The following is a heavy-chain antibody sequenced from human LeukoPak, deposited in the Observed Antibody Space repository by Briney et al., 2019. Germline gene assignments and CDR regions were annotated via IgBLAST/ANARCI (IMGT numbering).Heavy chain of an antibody. D-gene: IGHD4-17*01. V-gene: IGHV4-59*01. CDR3: ARVFDSGQDYGDFLLGYAFDI. Sequence: PSETLSLTCTVSGGSISSYYWSWIRQPPGKGLEWIGYIYYSGSTNYNPSLKSRVTISVDTSKSQFSLKLSSVTAADTAVYYCARVFDSGQDYGDFLLGYAFDIWGQGTMVTVSS. CDR1: GGSISSYY. J-gene: IGHJ3*02. CDR2: IYYSGST.